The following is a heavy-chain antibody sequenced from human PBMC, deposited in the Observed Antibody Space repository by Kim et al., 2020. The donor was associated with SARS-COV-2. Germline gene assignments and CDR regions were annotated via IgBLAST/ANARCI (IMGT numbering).Heavy chain of an antibody. Sequence: SETLSLTCAVYGGSFSGYYWSWIRQPPGKGLEWIGEINHSGSTNYNPSLKSRVTISVDTSKNQFSLKLSSVTAADTAVYYCARRLVSSSRGWFDPWGQGTLVTVSS. CDR2: INHSGST. D-gene: IGHD6-13*01. V-gene: IGHV4-34*01. CDR1: GGSFSGYY. CDR3: ARRLVSSSRGWFDP. J-gene: IGHJ5*02.